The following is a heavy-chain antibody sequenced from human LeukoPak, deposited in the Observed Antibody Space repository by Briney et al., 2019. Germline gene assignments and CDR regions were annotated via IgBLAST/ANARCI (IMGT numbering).Heavy chain of an antibody. V-gene: IGHV1-69*13. J-gene: IGHJ5*02. CDR3: AGDFYYGSGSYYTTNWFDP. CDR1: GGTFSSYA. D-gene: IGHD3-10*01. CDR2: IIPIFGTA. Sequence: SVKVSCKASGGTFSSYAISWVRQAPGQGLEWMGGIIPIFGTANYAQKFQGRVTITADESTSTAYMELSSLRSEDTAVYYCAGDFYYGSGSYYTTNWFDPWGQGTLVTVSS.